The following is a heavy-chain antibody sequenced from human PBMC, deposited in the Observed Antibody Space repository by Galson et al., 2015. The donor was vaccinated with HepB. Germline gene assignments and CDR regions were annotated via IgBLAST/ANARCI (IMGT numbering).Heavy chain of an antibody. CDR3: ARGYYGSGNYYNPNYFDY. V-gene: IGHV1-2*06. D-gene: IGHD3-10*01. J-gene: IGHJ4*02. Sequence: SVKVSCKASGYTFTDNYIDWVRQVPGQGLEWMGRINPHSGGTNYAQKFQGRVTMTRGTSNSTTDMELSRLRSDDTAVYYCARGYYGSGNYYNPNYFDYWGQGTLVTVSS. CDR1: GYTFTDNY. CDR2: INPHSGGT.